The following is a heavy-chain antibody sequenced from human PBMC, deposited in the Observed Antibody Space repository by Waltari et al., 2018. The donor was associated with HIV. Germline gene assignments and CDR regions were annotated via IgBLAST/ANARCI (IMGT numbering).Heavy chain of an antibody. V-gene: IGHV3-74*01. CDR1: GFTFSSYW. J-gene: IGHJ4*02. CDR3: ARVYYDSSGYYPFDY. D-gene: IGHD3-22*01. Sequence: EVQLVESGGGLVQPGGSLRLSCAASGFTFSSYWMHWVRQPPGKGLVWVSRINSDGSSTSYADSVKGRFTISRDNAKNTLYLQMNSLRAEDTAVYYCARVYYDSSGYYPFDYWGQGTLVTVSS. CDR2: INSDGSST.